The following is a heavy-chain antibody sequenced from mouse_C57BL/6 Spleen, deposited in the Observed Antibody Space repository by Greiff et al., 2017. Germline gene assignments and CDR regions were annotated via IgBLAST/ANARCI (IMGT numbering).Heavy chain of an antibody. CDR1: GFNIKDYY. CDR2: IDPEDGET. J-gene: IGHJ2*01. CDR3: ARDHYYGSSRDYYFDY. D-gene: IGHD1-1*01. V-gene: IGHV14-2*01. Sequence: EVQLQQSGAELVKPGASVKLSCTASGFNIKDYYMPWVKQRTEQGLEWIGRIDPEDGETKYAPKFQGKATITADTSSNTAYLPLSSLTSEDTAVYYCARDHYYGSSRDYYFDYGGQGTTLTVSS.